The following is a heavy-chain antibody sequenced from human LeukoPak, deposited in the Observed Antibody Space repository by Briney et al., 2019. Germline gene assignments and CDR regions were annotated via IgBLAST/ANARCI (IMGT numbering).Heavy chain of an antibody. CDR1: GYTLTELS. J-gene: IGHJ3*02. D-gene: IGHD1-26*01. V-gene: IGHV1-24*01. CDR2: FDPEDGET. Sequence: ASVKVSCKVSGYTLTELSMRWVRQAPGKGLEWMGGFDPEDGETIYAQKFQGRVTMTEDTSTDTAYMELSSLRSEDTAVYYCAVHTGAFGAFDIWGQGTMVTVSS. CDR3: AVHTGAFGAFDI.